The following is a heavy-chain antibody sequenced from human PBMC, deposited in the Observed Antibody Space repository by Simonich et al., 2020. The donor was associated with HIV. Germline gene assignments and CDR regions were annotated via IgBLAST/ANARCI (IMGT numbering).Heavy chain of an antibody. Sequence: QVQLVQSGAEVKNPGASVKVSCKASGYPFTDNPMHWVRQAPGQGLEGVGWINPNSGGTDYAQRFKGRVTMTRDTSMSTAYMELSRLKSDDTAVYFCAREGEMLDDAFDIWGQGTLVTVSS. V-gene: IGHV1-2*02. CDR3: AREGEMLDDAFDI. CDR2: INPNSGGT. CDR1: GYPFTDNP. D-gene: IGHD1-1*01. J-gene: IGHJ3*02.